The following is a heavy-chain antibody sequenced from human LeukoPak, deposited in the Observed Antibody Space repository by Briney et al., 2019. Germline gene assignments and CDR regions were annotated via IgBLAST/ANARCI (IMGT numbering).Heavy chain of an antibody. CDR2: IYYSGST. CDR3: ARVHYDFWSGYYT. Sequence: SETLSLTCSVSGGSINNYYWGWIRQPPGKGLEWIGYIYYSGSTNYNPSLKSRVTISVDTSKNQFSLKLSSVTAADTAVYYCARVHYDFWSGYYTWGQGTLVTVSS. V-gene: IGHV4-59*01. D-gene: IGHD3-3*01. CDR1: GGSINNYY. J-gene: IGHJ5*02.